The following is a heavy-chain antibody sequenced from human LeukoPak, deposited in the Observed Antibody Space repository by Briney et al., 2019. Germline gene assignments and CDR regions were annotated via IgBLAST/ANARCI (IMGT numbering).Heavy chain of an antibody. CDR2: INADDGNT. D-gene: IGHD3-22*01. CDR1: GYTFTTYA. Sequence: ASVKVSCKTSGYTFTTYAIHWVRQAPGQRLEWMGLINADDGNTRYSQRFQGRVTITRDTSANTAYMELSSLRFEDTAVYYCASTSYDSSGYYSPDWGQGTLVTVSS. V-gene: IGHV1-3*01. CDR3: ASTSYDSSGYYSPD. J-gene: IGHJ4*02.